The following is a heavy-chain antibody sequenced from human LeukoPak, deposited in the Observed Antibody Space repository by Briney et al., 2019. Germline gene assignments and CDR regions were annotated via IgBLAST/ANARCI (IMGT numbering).Heavy chain of an antibody. CDR2: IYYSGST. J-gene: IGHJ3*02. Sequence: PSETLSLTCTVSGDSFGSNNYYYWGWIRQPPGKGLEWIGYIYYSGSTNYNPSLKSRVTISVDTSKNQFSLKLSSVTAADTAVYYCARHSFYCSGGSCYSYAFDIWGQGTMVTVSS. D-gene: IGHD2-15*01. V-gene: IGHV4-61*05. CDR1: GDSFGSNNY. CDR3: ARHSFYCSGGSCYSYAFDI.